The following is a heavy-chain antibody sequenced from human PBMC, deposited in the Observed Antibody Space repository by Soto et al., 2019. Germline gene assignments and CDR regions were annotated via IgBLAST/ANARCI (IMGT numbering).Heavy chain of an antibody. CDR2: IYHAGST. Sequence: SETLSLTCTVSGGSITNSNWWSWVRLPPAKGLEWIGDIYHAGSTKYNPSLERRVTISVDTSNNQFALTLTSVTAADTAVYFCARGPPIVGNTTPLDSWGQGTLVTVSS. CDR3: ARGPPIVGNTTPLDS. D-gene: IGHD1-26*01. CDR1: GGSITNSNW. V-gene: IGHV4-4*02. J-gene: IGHJ4*02.